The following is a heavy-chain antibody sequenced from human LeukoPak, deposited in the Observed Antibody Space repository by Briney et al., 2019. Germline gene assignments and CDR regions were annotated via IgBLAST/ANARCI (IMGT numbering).Heavy chain of an antibody. CDR2: IFSNDEK. Sequence: SGPTLVKPTETLTLTCTVSGFSLSHARMDVSWIRHPPGKALEWLAHIFSNDEKSYSTSLKSRHTTSKDTSKSQVVLTRTNMDPVDTATYYCARIQGYSYDNIDYWGQGTLVTVSS. J-gene: IGHJ4*02. V-gene: IGHV2-26*01. CDR3: ARIQGYSYDNIDY. CDR1: GFSLSHARMD. D-gene: IGHD5-18*01.